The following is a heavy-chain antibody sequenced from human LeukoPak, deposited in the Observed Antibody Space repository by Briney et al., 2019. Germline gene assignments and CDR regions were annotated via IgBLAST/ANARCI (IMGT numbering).Heavy chain of an antibody. CDR1: GGTFSSYA. CDR3: ARDKRVAVAGTYIYYYYMDV. D-gene: IGHD6-19*01. J-gene: IGHJ6*03. CDR2: IIPIFGTA. Sequence: SVKVSCKASGGTFSSYAISWVRQAPGQGLEWMGGIIPIFGTANYAQKFQGRVTITADKSTSTAYMELSSLRSEDTAVYYCARDKRVAVAGTYIYYYYMDVWGNGTTVTISS. V-gene: IGHV1-69*06.